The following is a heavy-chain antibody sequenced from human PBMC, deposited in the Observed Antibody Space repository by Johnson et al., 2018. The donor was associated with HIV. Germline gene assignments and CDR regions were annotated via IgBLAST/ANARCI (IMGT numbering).Heavy chain of an antibody. CDR2: ISWNSGSI. J-gene: IGHJ3*02. CDR1: GFTFDEYG. CDR3: AKDWGYYDSSDYGALWAFDI. V-gene: IGHV3-20*04. D-gene: IGHD3-22*01. Sequence: VQLMESGGGVVRPGGSLRVSCVASGFTFDEYGMSWVRQAPGKGLEWVSGISWNSGSIGYADSVKGRFTISRDNAKNYLYLQINSLRAEDTALYYCAKDWGYYDSSDYGALWAFDIWGQGTMVTVSS.